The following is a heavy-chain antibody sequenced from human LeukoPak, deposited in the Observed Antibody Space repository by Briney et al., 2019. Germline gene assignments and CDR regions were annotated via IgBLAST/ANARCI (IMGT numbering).Heavy chain of an antibody. CDR1: GGSISSYY. V-gene: IGHV4-59*08. D-gene: IGHD3-10*01. CDR2: IYYTGST. CDR3: ARHDYGSGSYYDY. J-gene: IGHJ4*02. Sequence: SETLSLTFTVSGGSISSYYWSWIRQPPGKGLEWIGYIYYTGSTNYNPSLKSRVTISVDTSKNQFSLKLTSVTAADTAVYYCARHDYGSGSYYDYWGQGTLVTVSS.